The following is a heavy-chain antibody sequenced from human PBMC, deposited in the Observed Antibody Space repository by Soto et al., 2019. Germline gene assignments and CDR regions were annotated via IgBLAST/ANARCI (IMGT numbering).Heavy chain of an antibody. J-gene: IGHJ5*02. D-gene: IGHD2-15*01. CDR2: IIPMFGST. V-gene: IGHV1-69*01. CDR1: GGTFSSHV. CDR3: ASFLDGSKYCFDP. Sequence: QVQLVQSGAEVKKPGSSVKVSCKASGGTFSSHVVTWVRQAPGQGLEWMGGIIPMFGSTMYAQNFQGRVTITADESTSTVYMELNSLRSEDTAMYYCASFLDGSKYCFDPWGQGTLVTVSS.